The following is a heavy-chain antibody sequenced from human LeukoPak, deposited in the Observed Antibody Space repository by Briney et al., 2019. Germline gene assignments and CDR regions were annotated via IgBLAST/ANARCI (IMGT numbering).Heavy chain of an antibody. CDR1: GGSISSYY. CDR3: ARLKEFQKIFDY. CDR2: IYYTGST. D-gene: IGHD2-21*01. Sequence: SETLSLTCAGSGGSISSYYWSWIRQPPGKGLEWIGYIYYTGSTNYNPSLKSRVTISVDTSKNQFSLKLSSVTAADTAVYYCARLKEFQKIFDYWGQGTLVTVSS. V-gene: IGHV4-59*08. J-gene: IGHJ4*02.